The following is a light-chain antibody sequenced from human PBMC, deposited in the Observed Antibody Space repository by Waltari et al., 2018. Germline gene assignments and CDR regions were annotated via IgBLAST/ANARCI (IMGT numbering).Light chain of an antibody. CDR1: ELEKKY. CDR2: DDV. Sequence: SYDLIQSSSVSVSPGQTATITCSGDELEKKYVCWYQQKPGQSPVLVIFDDVRRPSEIPQRFSGSNSGNTATLTISGSLPMDEADYYCQAWDSGVAGVFGTGTKVTVL. V-gene: IGLV3-1*01. CDR3: QAWDSGVAGV. J-gene: IGLJ1*01.